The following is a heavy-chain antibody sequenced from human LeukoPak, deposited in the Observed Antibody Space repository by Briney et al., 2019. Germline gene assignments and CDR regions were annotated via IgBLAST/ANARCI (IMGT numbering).Heavy chain of an antibody. V-gene: IGHV3-21*01. J-gene: IGHJ4*02. CDR1: GFTFSTYT. D-gene: IGHD1-7*01. Sequence: GGSLRLSCGASGFTFSTYTVNWVRQAPGQGLEWVSTINRDRTYIYYAESVKGRFTISRDDAKNSLYLQMNSLRAEDTAVYYCARGDVGGTSSFDYWGQGTLVTVSS. CDR2: INRDRTYI. CDR3: ARGDVGGTSSFDY.